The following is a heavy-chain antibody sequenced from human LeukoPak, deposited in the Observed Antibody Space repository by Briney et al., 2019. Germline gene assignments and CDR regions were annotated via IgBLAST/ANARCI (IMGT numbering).Heavy chain of an antibody. Sequence: PSETLSLTCTVSGDSISSGPYFWGCVRQPPGKGLEWIVNIHYTGSTYYKSSLRSRVTMSVDTSKNQFSLMLNSVTAADTAIYYCARLDGGQLGHCSSTSCNGAFDIWGHGALVTVSS. J-gene: IGHJ3*02. CDR2: IHYTGST. D-gene: IGHD2-2*01. CDR1: GDSISSGPYF. V-gene: IGHV4-39*07. CDR3: ARLDGGQLGHCSSTSCNGAFDI.